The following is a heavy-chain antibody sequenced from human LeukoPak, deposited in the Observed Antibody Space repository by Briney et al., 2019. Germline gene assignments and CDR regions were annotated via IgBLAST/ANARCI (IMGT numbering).Heavy chain of an antibody. Sequence: ASVKVSCKASGYTLTSYYMHWVRQAPGQGLEWMGIINPSGGSTSYVQKFQGRVTMTRGTSTSTVYMELSSLRSEDTAVYYCARGAPGYSSSWYNYWGQGTLVTVSS. CDR1: GYTLTSYY. D-gene: IGHD6-13*01. CDR3: ARGAPGYSSSWYNY. V-gene: IGHV1-46*01. CDR2: INPSGGST. J-gene: IGHJ4*02.